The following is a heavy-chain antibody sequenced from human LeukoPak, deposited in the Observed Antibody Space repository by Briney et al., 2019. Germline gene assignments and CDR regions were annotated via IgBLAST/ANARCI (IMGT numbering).Heavy chain of an antibody. J-gene: IGHJ3*02. CDR1: GFTFSSNY. V-gene: IGHV3-53*01. Sequence: GGSLRLSCAASGFTFSSNYMSWVRQAPGKGLEWVSVIYSGGSTYYADSVRGRFTISRDNSKNTLYLQMNSLRAEDTAVYYCARDRGYYDSSGYITLGAFDIWGQGTMVTGSS. D-gene: IGHD3-22*01. CDR3: ARDRGYYDSSGYITLGAFDI. CDR2: IYSGGST.